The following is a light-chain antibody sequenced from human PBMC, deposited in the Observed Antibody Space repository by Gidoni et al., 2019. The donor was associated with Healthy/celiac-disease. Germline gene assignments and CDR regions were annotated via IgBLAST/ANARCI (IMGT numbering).Light chain of an antibody. CDR2: DAS. V-gene: IGKV1-33*01. CDR1: QDISNY. J-gene: IGKJ3*01. CDR3: QHGFT. Sequence: DIQMPQSPSSLSASVGDRVTITCQARQDISNYLNWYQQKPGQAPKLLIYDASNLETGVPSRFSGSGSGTDFTFTISSLQPEDIATYYCQHGFTFGPGTKVDIK.